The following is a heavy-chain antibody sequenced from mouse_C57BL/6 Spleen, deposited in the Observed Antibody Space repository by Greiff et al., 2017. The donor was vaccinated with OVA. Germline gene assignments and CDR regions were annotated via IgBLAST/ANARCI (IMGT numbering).Heavy chain of an antibody. CDR2: INPYNGGT. J-gene: IGHJ4*01. D-gene: IGHD2-4*01. CDR1: GYTFTDYY. V-gene: IGHV1-19*01. CDR3: ARSDYDEGYYYAMDY. Sequence: EVKLQESGPVLVKPGASVKMSCKASGYTFTDYYMNWVKQSHGKSLEWIGVINPYNGGTSYNQKFKGKATLTVDKSSSTAYMELNSLTSEDSAVYYCARSDYDEGYYYAMDYWGQGTSVTVSS.